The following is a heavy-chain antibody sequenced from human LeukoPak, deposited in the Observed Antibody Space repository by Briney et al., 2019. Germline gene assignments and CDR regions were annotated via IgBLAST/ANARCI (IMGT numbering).Heavy chain of an antibody. J-gene: IGHJ6*03. Sequence: PGGSLRLSCAASGFTFSSYGMSWVRQAPGKGLEWVSAISGSGGSTYYADSVKGRFTISRDNSKNTLYLQMNSLRAEDTAVYYCARSPRGDYYMDVWGKGTTVTISS. D-gene: IGHD3-10*01. V-gene: IGHV3-23*01. CDR2: ISGSGGST. CDR1: GFTFSSYG. CDR3: ARSPRGDYYMDV.